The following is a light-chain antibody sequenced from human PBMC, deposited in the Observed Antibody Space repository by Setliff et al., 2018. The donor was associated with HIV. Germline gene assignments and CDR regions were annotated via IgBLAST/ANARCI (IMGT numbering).Light chain of an antibody. CDR2: QAT. CDR3: CSNTGSNTYV. CDR1: SSDVGGYDY. Sequence: QSALTQPASVSGSPGQSVTISCTGTSSDVGGYDYVSWYQQYPGKAPKLMIYQATKRPSGVSNRFSGSKSGNTASLTISGLQAEDEADYYCCSNTGSNTYVFGSGTKVTVL. V-gene: IGLV2-14*01. J-gene: IGLJ1*01.